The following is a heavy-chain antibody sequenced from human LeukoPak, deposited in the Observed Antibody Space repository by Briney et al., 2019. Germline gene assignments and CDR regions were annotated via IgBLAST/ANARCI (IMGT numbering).Heavy chain of an antibody. D-gene: IGHD3-10*01. J-gene: IGHJ5*02. CDR3: ALIGDHAWFDP. Sequence: ASVKVSCKASGYTFSGYFIFWVRRAPGQGLEWMGWINPNSGGTNYAQEFQGRVTMTRDTSITTAYMELSTLRSDDTAVYYCALIGDHAWFDPWGQGTLVTVSS. CDR2: INPNSGGT. V-gene: IGHV1-2*02. CDR1: GYTFSGYF.